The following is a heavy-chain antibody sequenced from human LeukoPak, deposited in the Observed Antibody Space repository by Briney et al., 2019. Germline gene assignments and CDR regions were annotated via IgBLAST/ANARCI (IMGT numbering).Heavy chain of an antibody. CDR2: ISYDGSNK. V-gene: IGHV3-30*04. Sequence: GGSLRLSCAASEFTFSSYAMHWVRQAPGKGLEWVAVISYDGSNKYYADSVKGRFTISRDNSKNTLYLQMNSLRAEDTAVYYCASRSYFDYWGQGTLVTVSS. CDR1: EFTFSSYA. D-gene: IGHD1-14*01. CDR3: ASRSYFDY. J-gene: IGHJ4*02.